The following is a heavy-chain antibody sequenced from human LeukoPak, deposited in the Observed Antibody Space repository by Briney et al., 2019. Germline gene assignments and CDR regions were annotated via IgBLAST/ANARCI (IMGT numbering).Heavy chain of an antibody. D-gene: IGHD3-16*01. J-gene: IGHJ4*02. CDR2: IGTAGDT. CDR1: GFTFSGYD. Sequence: GGSLRLSCAASGFTFSGYDMHWVRQATGKGLEWVSAIGTAGDTYYPGSVKGRFTISRENAKNSLCLQMNSLRAGDTAVYYCARGTRLGVVAYWGQGTLVTVSS. V-gene: IGHV3-13*01. CDR3: ARGTRLGVVAY.